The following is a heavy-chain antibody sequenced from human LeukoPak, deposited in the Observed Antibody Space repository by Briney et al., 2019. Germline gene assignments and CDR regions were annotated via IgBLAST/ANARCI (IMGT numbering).Heavy chain of an antibody. CDR3: AREGLQWLVQYYFDY. V-gene: IGHV3-23*01. CDR1: GFTFSSYA. D-gene: IGHD6-19*01. J-gene: IGHJ4*02. CDR2: ISGSGVTT. Sequence: PGGSLRLSCAASGFTFSSYAMSWVRQAPGKGLEWVSAISGSGVTTYYADSVKGRFTTSRDNSKNTLYLQMSSLRAEDTAVYYCAREGLQWLVQYYFDYWGQGTLVTVSS.